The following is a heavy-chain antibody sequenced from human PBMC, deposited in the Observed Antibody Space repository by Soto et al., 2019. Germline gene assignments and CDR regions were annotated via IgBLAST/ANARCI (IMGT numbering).Heavy chain of an antibody. V-gene: IGHV1-69*02. D-gene: IGHD1-1*01. J-gene: IGHJ5*02. CDR3: ARGVDDGWCDP. CDR2: IIPILGIA. Sequence: QVQLVQSGAEVKKPGSSVKVSCKASGGTFSSYTISWVRQAPGQGLEWMGRIIPILGIANYAQKFQGRVTXTXXNSTSTAYMELSSLRSEDTAVHYCARGVDDGWCDPWGQGTLVTVSS. CDR1: GGTFSSYT.